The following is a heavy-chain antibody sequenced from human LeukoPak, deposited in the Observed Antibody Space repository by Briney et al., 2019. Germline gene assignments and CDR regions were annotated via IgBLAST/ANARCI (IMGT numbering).Heavy chain of an antibody. J-gene: IGHJ6*03. V-gene: IGHV3-23*01. D-gene: IGHD2-15*01. CDR2: ISGSGGST. CDR1: GFTFSSYG. Sequence: GGSLRLSCAASGFTFSSYGMHWVRQAPGKGLEWVSAISGSGGSTYYADSVKGRFTISRDNSKNTLYLQMNSLRAEDTAVYYCAKGGAANYYYYYYMDVWGKGTTVTVSS. CDR3: AKGGAANYYYYYYMDV.